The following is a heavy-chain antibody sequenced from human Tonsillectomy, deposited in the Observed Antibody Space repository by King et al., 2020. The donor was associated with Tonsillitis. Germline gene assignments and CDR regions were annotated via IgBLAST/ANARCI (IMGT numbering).Heavy chain of an antibody. CDR1: GFTFSSYA. V-gene: IGHV3-30*04. Sequence: VQLVESGGGVVQPGRSLRPSCAASGFTFSSYAMHWVRQAPGKGLEWVAVISYDGNNKYYADSVKGRFTISRDNSKNTLYLQMNSLRAEDTAVYYCARPSLYDSSGYYSHADAFDIWGQGTMVTVSS. CDR2: ISYDGNNK. D-gene: IGHD3-22*01. J-gene: IGHJ3*02. CDR3: ARPSLYDSSGYYSHADAFDI.